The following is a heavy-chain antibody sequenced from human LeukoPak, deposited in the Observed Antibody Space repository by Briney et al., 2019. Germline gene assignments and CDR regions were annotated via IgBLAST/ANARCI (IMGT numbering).Heavy chain of an antibody. CDR3: ARGRGGYLDY. CDR2: IDHSGST. J-gene: IGHJ4*02. D-gene: IGHD2-15*01. V-gene: IGHV4-30-2*01. CDR1: GGSISSGGYS. Sequence: SETLSLTCAVSGGSISSGGYSWSWIRQPPGKGLEWIGYIDHSGSTYYNPSLKSRVTISVDRSKNQFSLKLSSVTAADTAVYYCARGRGGYLDYWGQGTLVTVSS.